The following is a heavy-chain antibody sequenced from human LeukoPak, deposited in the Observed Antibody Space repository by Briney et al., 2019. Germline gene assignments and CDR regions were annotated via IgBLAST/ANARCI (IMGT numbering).Heavy chain of an antibody. J-gene: IGHJ4*02. Sequence: GGSLRLSCAASGFTFSNYAMSWVRQAPGKGLEWVSAITGSGDSTYYADSVKGRFTISRDNSENTLFLQMNSLRAEDTAIYYCAKGFMLRGVIPDCWGQGTLVTVSS. CDR2: ITGSGDST. V-gene: IGHV3-23*01. CDR1: GFTFSNYA. D-gene: IGHD3-10*01. CDR3: AKGFMLRGVIPDC.